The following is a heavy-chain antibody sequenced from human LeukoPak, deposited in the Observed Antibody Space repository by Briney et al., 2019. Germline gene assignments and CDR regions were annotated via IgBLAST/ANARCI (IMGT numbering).Heavy chain of an antibody. V-gene: IGHV4-39*01. CDR2: IYYSGST. CDR1: GGSISSSSSY. J-gene: IGHJ5*02. Sequence: SETLSLTCTVSGGSISSSSSYWGWIRQPPGKGLEWIGSIYYSGSTYYNPSLKSRVTISVDTSKNQFSLKLSSVTAADTAVYYCATGYSSSWYLFDPWGQGTLVTVSS. CDR3: ATGYSSSWYLFDP. D-gene: IGHD6-13*01.